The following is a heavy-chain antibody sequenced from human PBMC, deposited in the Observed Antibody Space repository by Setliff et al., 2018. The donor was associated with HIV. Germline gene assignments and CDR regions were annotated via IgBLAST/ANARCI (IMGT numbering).Heavy chain of an antibody. CDR2: IYYSGST. CDR1: IGSISSHY. Sequence: SETLSLTCTVSIGSISSHYWSWIRQPPGKGLEWIGYIYYSGSTNYNPSLKSRVTISVDTSKNQFSLKLSSVTAADTAVYYCAREYRNRNYYYYYMDVWGKGTTVTVSS. J-gene: IGHJ6*03. D-gene: IGHD1-1*01. V-gene: IGHV4-59*11. CDR3: AREYRNRNYYYYYMDV.